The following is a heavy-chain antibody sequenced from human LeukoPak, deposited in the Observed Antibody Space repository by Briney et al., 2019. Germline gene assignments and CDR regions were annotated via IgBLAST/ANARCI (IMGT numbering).Heavy chain of an antibody. D-gene: IGHD3-3*01. CDR1: GFTFSSYW. CDR3: ARDLWSSVAAAFDY. CDR2: IKQDGSEK. J-gene: IGHJ4*02. Sequence: PGGSLRLSCAASGFTFSSYWMSWVRQAPGKGLEWVANIKQDGSEKYYVDSVKGRFTISRDNAKNSLYLQMNSLRAEDTAVYYCARDLWSSVAAAFDYWGQGTLVTVSS. V-gene: IGHV3-7*01.